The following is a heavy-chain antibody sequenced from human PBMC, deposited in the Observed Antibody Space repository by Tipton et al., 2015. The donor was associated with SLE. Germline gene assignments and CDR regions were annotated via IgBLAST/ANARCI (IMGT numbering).Heavy chain of an antibody. V-gene: IGHV3-23*04. CDR3: AKFEKTTDFYLDS. CDR2: ISGGGGST. Sequence: QLVQSGGGLIQSGGSLRLSCATSGFTFSSYALSWVRRAPGKGLERVSAISGGGGSTYYADFVKGRFSISIDKSKKTLFLQMNSLRVDDTATYYCAKFEKTTDFYLDSWGQGTLVSVSS. CDR1: GFTFSSYA. J-gene: IGHJ4*02. D-gene: IGHD1/OR15-1a*01.